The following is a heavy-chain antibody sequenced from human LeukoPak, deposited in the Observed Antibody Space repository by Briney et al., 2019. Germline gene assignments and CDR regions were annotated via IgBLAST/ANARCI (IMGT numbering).Heavy chain of an antibody. CDR2: INHSGST. J-gene: IGHJ4*02. Sequence: PSETLSLTCAVYGGSFSGYYWSWIRQPPGKGLEWIGEINHSGSTNYNPSLKSRVTISVGTSKNQFSLKLSSVTAADTAVYYCARRPYSSSSWVYWGQGTLVTVSS. D-gene: IGHD6-6*01. CDR3: ARRPYSSSSWVY. CDR1: GGSFSGYY. V-gene: IGHV4-34*01.